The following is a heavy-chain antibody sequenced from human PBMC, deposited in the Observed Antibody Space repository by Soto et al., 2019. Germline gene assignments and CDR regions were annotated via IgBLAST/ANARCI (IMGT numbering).Heavy chain of an antibody. CDR3: ARAQYSGSYFDACDI. CDR2: IWYDGSNK. J-gene: IGHJ3*02. Sequence: PGGFLRPSCAASVFPFSTYGMHWVRQAPGKGLDWVSVIWYDGSNKYYADPVKGRFTIPRDNSKNTLHLRMNSLRVEDTAVYYCARAQYSGSYFDACDIWGQGTMVTV. CDR1: VFPFSTYG. V-gene: IGHV3-33*03. D-gene: IGHD1-26*01.